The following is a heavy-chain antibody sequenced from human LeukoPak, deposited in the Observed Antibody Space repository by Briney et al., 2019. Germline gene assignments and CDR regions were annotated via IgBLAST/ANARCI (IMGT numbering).Heavy chain of an antibody. CDR3: ARHDCSGGSCYSDY. CDR1: GGSFSGYY. CDR2: IYYSGST. V-gene: IGHV4-39*01. D-gene: IGHD2-15*01. Sequence: PSETLSLTCAVYGGSFSGYYWGWIRRPPGKGLEWIGSIYYSGSTYYNPSLKSRVTISVDTSKNQFSLKLSSVTAADTAVYYCARHDCSGGSCYSDYWGQGTLVTVSS. J-gene: IGHJ4*02.